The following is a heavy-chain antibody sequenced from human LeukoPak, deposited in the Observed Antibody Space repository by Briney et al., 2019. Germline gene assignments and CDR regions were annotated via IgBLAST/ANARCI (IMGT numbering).Heavy chain of an antibody. CDR1: GGSISSYY. CDR3: AREVGGILNYYDSTGYYYGAFDI. V-gene: IGHV4-59*01. Sequence: PSETLSLTCTVSGGSISSYYWSWIRQPPGKGLEWIGYIYYSGSTNYNPSLKSRVTISVDTSKNQFSLKLSSVTAAGTAVYYCAREVGGILNYYDSTGYYYGAFDIWGQGTMVTVSS. CDR2: IYYSGST. D-gene: IGHD3-22*01. J-gene: IGHJ3*02.